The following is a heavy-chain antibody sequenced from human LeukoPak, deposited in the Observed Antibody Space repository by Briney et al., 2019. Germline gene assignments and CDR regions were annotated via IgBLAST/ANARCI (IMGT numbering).Heavy chain of an antibody. D-gene: IGHD3-22*01. CDR2: ISSSSSYI. V-gene: IGHV3-21*01. CDR3: ARNRRETVYDSSGYYPDYYYYMDV. J-gene: IGHJ6*03. Sequence: GGSLRLSCAASGFTFSSYSMNWVRQAPGKGLEWVSSISSSSSYIYYADSVKGRFTISRDNAKNSLYLQMNSLRAEDTAVYYCARNRRETVYDSSGYYPDYYYYMDVWGKGTTVTVSS. CDR1: GFTFSSYS.